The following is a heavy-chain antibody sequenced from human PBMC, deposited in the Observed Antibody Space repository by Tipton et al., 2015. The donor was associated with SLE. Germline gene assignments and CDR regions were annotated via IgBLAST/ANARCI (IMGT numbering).Heavy chain of an antibody. CDR1: GFTFSSYG. D-gene: IGHD6-13*01. J-gene: IGHJ3*02. V-gene: IGHV4-38-2*01. CDR3: ARHHSSSWLDAFDI. Sequence: LRLSCVASGFTFSSYGMHWIRQPPGKGLEWIGSIYHSGSTYYNPPLKSRVTISVNTSKNQFSLKLSSVTAADTAVYYCARHHSSSWLDAFDIWGQGTMVTVSS. CDR2: IYHSGST.